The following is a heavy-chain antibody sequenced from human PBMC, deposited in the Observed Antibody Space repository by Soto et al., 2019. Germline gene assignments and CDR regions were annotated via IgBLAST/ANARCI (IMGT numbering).Heavy chain of an antibody. CDR2: INAGNGNT. Sequence: ASVKVSCKASGYTFTSYAMHWVRQAPGQRLEWMGWINAGNGNTKYSQKFQGRVTITRDTSASTAYMELSSLRSEDTAVYYCATPGPPSSSWSPPSYYYYYGMDVWGQGTTVTV. CDR1: GYTFTSYA. CDR3: ATPGPPSSSWSPPSYYYYYGMDV. V-gene: IGHV1-3*01. D-gene: IGHD6-13*01. J-gene: IGHJ6*02.